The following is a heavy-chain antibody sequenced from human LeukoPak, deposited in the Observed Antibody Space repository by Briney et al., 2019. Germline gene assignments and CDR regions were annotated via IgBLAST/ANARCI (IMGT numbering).Heavy chain of an antibody. V-gene: IGHV5-51*01. CDR3: AIGLKLRGDYGSGSYDY. CDR1: GYSFTSYW. Sequence: GESLKISCKGSGYSFTSYWIGWVRPLPGKGLEWMGIIYPGDSDTRYSPSFQGQVTISADKSISTAYLQWSSLKASDTAMYYCAIGLKLRGDYGSGSYDYWGQGTLVTVSS. J-gene: IGHJ4*02. CDR2: IYPGDSDT. D-gene: IGHD3-10*01.